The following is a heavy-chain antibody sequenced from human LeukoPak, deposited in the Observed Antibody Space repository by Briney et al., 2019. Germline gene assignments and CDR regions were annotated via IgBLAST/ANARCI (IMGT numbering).Heavy chain of an antibody. CDR2: INHSGST. D-gene: IGHD2-2*01. CDR1: DGSFSGYY. CDR3: ARRRRNIVVVPALNWFDP. V-gene: IGHV4-34*01. J-gene: IGHJ5*02. Sequence: SETLSLTCAVYDGSFSGYYWSWIRQPPGKGLEWIGEINHSGSTNYNPSLKSRVTISVDTSKNQFSLKLSSVTAADTAVYYCARRRRNIVVVPALNWFDPWGQGTLVTVSS.